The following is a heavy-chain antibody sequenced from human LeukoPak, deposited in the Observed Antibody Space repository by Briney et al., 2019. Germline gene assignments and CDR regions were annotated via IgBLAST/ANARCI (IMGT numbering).Heavy chain of an antibody. CDR2: IYYSGST. D-gene: IGHD1-26*01. Sequence: SETLSLTCTVSGGSISSYYWSWIRQPPGKGLEWIGYIYYSGSTNYNPSLTSRVTISVDTSKNQFSLKLSSVTAADTAVYYCARGDYYYYYYMDVWGKGTTVTVSS. CDR3: ARGDYYYYYYMDV. V-gene: IGHV4-59*01. J-gene: IGHJ6*03. CDR1: GGSISSYY.